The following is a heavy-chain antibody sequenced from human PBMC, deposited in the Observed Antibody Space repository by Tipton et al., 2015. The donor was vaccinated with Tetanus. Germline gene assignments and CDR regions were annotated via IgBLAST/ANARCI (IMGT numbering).Heavy chain of an antibody. Sequence: TLFLTCIVSGGSISSSSSYWGWIRQPPGKGLEWIGSISYKGSTYYNPSLKSRVTMSVDTSKNQFSLRLRSVTAADTAVFYCAGLYYYDSASYPLYWGQGTLVTVSS. D-gene: IGHD3-10*01. V-gene: IGHV4-39*01. CDR1: GGSISSSSSY. CDR2: ISYKGST. CDR3: AGLYYYDSASYPLY. J-gene: IGHJ4*02.